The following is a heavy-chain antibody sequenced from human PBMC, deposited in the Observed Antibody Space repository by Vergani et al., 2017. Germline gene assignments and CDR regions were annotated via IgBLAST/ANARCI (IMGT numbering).Heavy chain of an antibody. V-gene: IGHV3-48*01. CDR1: GFAFSKFN. Sequence: DVHLAESGGGFFQPGGSLRLSCSASGFAFSKFNMHWVRQAPGKGLEWLSYISVTSGTIYYADSVKGRFTISRDDAKNSLYLQMDSLRGEDTAVYYCAREYSSTSGRAFDFWGQGTKVTVSS. D-gene: IGHD2-2*01. CDR2: ISVTSGTI. J-gene: IGHJ3*01. CDR3: AREYSSTSGRAFDF.